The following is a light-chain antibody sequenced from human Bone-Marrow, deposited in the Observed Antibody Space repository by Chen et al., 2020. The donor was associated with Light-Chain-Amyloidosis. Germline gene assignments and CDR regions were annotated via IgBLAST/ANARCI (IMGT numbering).Light chain of an antibody. CDR2: EDD. V-gene: IGLV6-57*01. CDR3: QSYQGSSQGV. CDR1: SGSIATTY. J-gene: IGLJ3*02. Sequence: NFMLPQLHSVSESPGKPVIISCTPRSGSIATTYVQWYQQRPGSSPTTVIYEDDQRPSGVPDRFSGSIDRSSNSASLTIAGLKTEDEADYDCQSYQGSSQGVFGGGTKLTVL.